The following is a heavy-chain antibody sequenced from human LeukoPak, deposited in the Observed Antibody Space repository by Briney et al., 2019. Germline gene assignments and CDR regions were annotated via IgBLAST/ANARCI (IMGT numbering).Heavy chain of an antibody. V-gene: IGHV5-51*01. D-gene: IGHD6-6*01. CDR1: GYRFTNYW. CDR3: ARHVQDSSSTAFDI. CDR2: IYPTDSDT. J-gene: IGHJ3*02. Sequence: GESLRISCQASGYRFTNYWIGWVRQMPGKGLEWMGIIYPTDSDTRYSPSFQGQVTISADKSISTAHLQWSSLKASDTAMYYCARHVQDSSSTAFDIWGQGTMVTVSS.